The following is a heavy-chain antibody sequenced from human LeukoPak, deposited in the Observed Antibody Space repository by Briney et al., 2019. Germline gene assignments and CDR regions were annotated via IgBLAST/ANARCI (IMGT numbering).Heavy chain of an antibody. CDR3: ARGWWGCSGGSCYGGYFDY. Sequence: ASVKVSCGASGYTFTGYYMHWVRQAPGQGLEWMGWINPNSGGTNYAQKFQGRVTMTRDTSISTAYMELSRLRSDDTAVYYCARGWWGCSGGSCYGGYFDYWGQGTLVTVSS. D-gene: IGHD2-15*01. J-gene: IGHJ4*02. V-gene: IGHV1-2*02. CDR1: GYTFTGYY. CDR2: INPNSGGT.